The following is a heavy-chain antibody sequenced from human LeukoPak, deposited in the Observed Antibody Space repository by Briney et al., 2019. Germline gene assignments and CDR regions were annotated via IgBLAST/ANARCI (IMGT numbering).Heavy chain of an antibody. CDR2: MNPNSGNT. CDR3: ARDYSGSYVH. V-gene: IGHV1-8*02. D-gene: IGHD1-26*01. Sequence: ASVKVSCKASEFIFTGYYMHWVRQATGQGLEWMGWMNPNSGNTGYAQKFQGRVTMTRNTSISTAYMELSSLRSEDTAVYYCARDYSGSYVHWGQGTLVTVSS. CDR1: EFIFTGYY. J-gene: IGHJ4*02.